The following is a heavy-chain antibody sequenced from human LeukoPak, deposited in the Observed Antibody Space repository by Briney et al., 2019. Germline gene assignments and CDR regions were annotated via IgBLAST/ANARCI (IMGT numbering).Heavy chain of an antibody. Sequence: GGALRLSCAASGFTFSSYDMTWVRQAPGRGLEWVSSIRPSGDNTYYGDSVKGRFTISRDYSKNTVYLQMNNMRVDDTAVYYCARVAGWHWFDPWGQGTLVTVSS. D-gene: IGHD6-19*01. CDR1: GFTFSSYD. CDR2: IRPSGDNT. J-gene: IGHJ5*02. CDR3: ARVAGWHWFDP. V-gene: IGHV3-23*01.